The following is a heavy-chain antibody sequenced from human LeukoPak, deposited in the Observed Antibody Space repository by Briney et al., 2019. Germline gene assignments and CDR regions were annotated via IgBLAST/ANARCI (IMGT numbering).Heavy chain of an antibody. J-gene: IGHJ5*02. D-gene: IGHD2-2*01. CDR2: IYTSGST. CDR3: ARDLGFCSITSCNNWFDP. Sequence: SQTLSLTCTVSGGSINSGSYYWSWIRQPAGKGLEWIGRIYTSGSTNYNPSLKSRVTISVDTSKNQFSLKLSSVTAADTAVYYCARDLGFCSITSCNNWFDPWGQGTLVTVSS. V-gene: IGHV4-61*02. CDR1: GGSINSGSYY.